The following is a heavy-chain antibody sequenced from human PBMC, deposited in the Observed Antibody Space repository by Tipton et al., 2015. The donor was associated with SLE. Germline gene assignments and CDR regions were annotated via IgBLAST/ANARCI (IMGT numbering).Heavy chain of an antibody. D-gene: IGHD3-22*01. J-gene: IGHJ4*02. Sequence: TLSLTCTVSGGSISGYYWSWIRQPAGKGLEWIGRIYTSGSTNYNPSLKSRVTMSVDTSKNQFSLKLSSVTAADTAVYYCARDRDSRGSFDYWGQGTLVTVSS. V-gene: IGHV4-4*07. CDR1: GGSISGYY. CDR2: IYTSGST. CDR3: ARDRDSRGSFDY.